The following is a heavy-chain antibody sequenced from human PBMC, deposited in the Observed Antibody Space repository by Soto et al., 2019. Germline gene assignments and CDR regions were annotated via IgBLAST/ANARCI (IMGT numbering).Heavy chain of an antibody. J-gene: IGHJ6*02. V-gene: IGHV4-34*01. D-gene: IGHD3-3*01. CDR1: GGSFSGYY. CDR2: INHSGGT. Sequence: SETLSLTCAVYGGSFSGYYWSWIRQPPGKGLEWIGEINHSGGTNYNPSLKSRVTISVDTSKNQFSLKLSSVTAADTAVYYCARGVRFLSWYYYYGMDVWGQGTTATVSS. CDR3: ARGVRFLSWYYYYGMDV.